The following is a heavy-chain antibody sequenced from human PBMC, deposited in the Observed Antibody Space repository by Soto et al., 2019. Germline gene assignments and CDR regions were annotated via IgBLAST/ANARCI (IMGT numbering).Heavy chain of an antibody. CDR3: TRAYGAETFDF. CDR2: MNPNSGNT. CDR1: GYTFNNYD. D-gene: IGHD3-10*01. J-gene: IGHJ5*01. V-gene: IGHV1-8*02. Sequence: ASVKVSCKASGYTFNNYDIHWVRQAPGHGLEWMGWMNPNSGNTGYAQNFRGRATMTQNTAIGTAYMELSSLRSDDTATYYCTRAYGAETFDFWGQGIRVTVSS.